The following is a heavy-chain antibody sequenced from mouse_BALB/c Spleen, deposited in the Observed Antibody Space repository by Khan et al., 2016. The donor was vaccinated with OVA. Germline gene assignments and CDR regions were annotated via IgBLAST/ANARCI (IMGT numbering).Heavy chain of an antibody. CDR2: ICSDGTYT. D-gene: IGHD4-1*01. CDR1: GFTFSAYG. CDR3: ESHLTGSFDY. V-gene: IGHV5-6*01. J-gene: IGHJ3*01. Sequence: EVQLQESGGDLVTPGRSLKLSCAASGFTFSAYGMSWVRQTPDKRLEWVATICSDGTYTYYPDSVDVLITNAKDCTRNTLVQQMISLKSEETAKYYGESHLTGSFDYWGQGTLVTVSA.